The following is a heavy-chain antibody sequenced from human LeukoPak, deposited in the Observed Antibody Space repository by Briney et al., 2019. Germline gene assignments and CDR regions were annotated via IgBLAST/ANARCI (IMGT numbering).Heavy chain of an antibody. J-gene: IGHJ4*02. V-gene: IGHV1-2*02. D-gene: IGHD1-1*01. CDR3: ARDESWKPFDY. Sequence: ASVKVSCKASGYTFTDYYIHWVRQAPGQGLEWMGWINPNSGGTNYAQKFQGRVTMTRDTSISTSYMDLSSLRSDDTALYYCARDESWKPFDYWGQGSLVTVSS. CDR1: GYTFTDYY. CDR2: INPNSGGT.